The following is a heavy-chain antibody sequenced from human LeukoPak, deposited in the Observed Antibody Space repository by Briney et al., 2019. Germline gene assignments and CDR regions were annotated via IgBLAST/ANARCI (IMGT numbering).Heavy chain of an antibody. Sequence: QPGRSLRLSCAASGFIFTNYGMHWVRQAPGKGLEWVAVISHDGSNKYYADSVKGRFTISRDNSKNTLYLQMNSLRAEDTAVYYCAKDQILDIVVVGAATLDYWGQGTLVTVSS. V-gene: IGHV3-30*18. CDR1: GFIFTNYG. CDR2: ISHDGSNK. CDR3: AKDQILDIVVVGAATLDY. J-gene: IGHJ4*02. D-gene: IGHD2-15*01.